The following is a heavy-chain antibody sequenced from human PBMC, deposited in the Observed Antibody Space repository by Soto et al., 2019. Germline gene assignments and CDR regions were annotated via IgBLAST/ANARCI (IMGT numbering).Heavy chain of an antibody. J-gene: IGHJ4*02. D-gene: IGHD3-22*01. Sequence: SETLSLTCTVFGGSFRGYYWSWIRQPPGKGLEWIGEINQSGSANYHPSLKSRVTISLDTSKNQFSLKLGSVTAADTAVYYCARGSRDHTSDYYDSSGYLTSYFDYWGQGTQVTVSS. CDR3: ARGSRDHTSDYYDSSGYLTSYFDY. CDR2: INQSGSA. CDR1: GGSFRGYY. V-gene: IGHV4-34*01.